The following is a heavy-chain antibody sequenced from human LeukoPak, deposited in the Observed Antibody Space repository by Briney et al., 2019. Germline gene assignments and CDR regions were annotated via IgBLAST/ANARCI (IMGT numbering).Heavy chain of an antibody. J-gene: IGHJ6*03. CDR3: ARGGYYYGSGSYYKGRMYYYYMDV. CDR2: INHSGST. CDR1: GGSFSGYY. Sequence: SETLSLTCAVYGGSFSGYYWSWIRQPPGKGLEWIGEINHSGSTNYNPSLKSRVTISVDTSKNQCSLKLSSVTAADTAVYYCARGGYYYGSGSYYKGRMYYYYMDVWGKGTTVTVSS. V-gene: IGHV4-34*01. D-gene: IGHD3-10*01.